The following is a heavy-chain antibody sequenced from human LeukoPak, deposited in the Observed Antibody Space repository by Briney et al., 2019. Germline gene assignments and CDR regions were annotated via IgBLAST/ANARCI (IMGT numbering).Heavy chain of an antibody. V-gene: IGHV4-4*07. J-gene: IGHJ6*03. CDR2: IYTSGST. D-gene: IGHD2-2*02. CDR3: ARDRPLYCSSTSCYKEDYYYYYTDV. CDR1: GGSISSYY. Sequence: SETLSLTCTVSGGSISSYYWSWIRQPAGKGLEWIGCIYTSGSTNYNPSLKRRVTMSVDTSKNQFSLKLSSLTAADTAVYYCARDRPLYCSSTSCYKEDYYYYYTDVWGKGTTVTVSS.